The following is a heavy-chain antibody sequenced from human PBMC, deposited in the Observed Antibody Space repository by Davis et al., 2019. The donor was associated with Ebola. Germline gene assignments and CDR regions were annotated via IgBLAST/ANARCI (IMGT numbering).Heavy chain of an antibody. CDR2: NSGSGGST. CDR3: AKGDCSGGICYPDY. V-gene: IGHV3-23*01. CDR1: GFTFSSYS. J-gene: IGHJ4*02. D-gene: IGHD2-15*01. Sequence: GESLKISCAASGFTFSSYSMNWVRQAPGKGLEWVASNSGSGGSTYYGDSVKCRFTFSRDNSKNTLYLQMNSLRAEDTAVYYCAKGDCSGGICYPDYWGQGNLVTVSS.